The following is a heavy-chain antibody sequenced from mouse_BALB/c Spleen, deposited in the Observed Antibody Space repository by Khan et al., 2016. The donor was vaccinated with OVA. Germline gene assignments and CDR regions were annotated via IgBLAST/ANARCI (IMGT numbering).Heavy chain of an antibody. CDR2: IAPGSGST. V-gene: IGHV1S41*01. CDR3: ARSNYYGSSLYAMDY. Sequence: DLVKPGASVKLSCKASGYTFTSYWINWIKQRPGQGLECIGRIAPGSGSTYYNETFKGTATLNVDTSSSTAYIQLSSLSSEDSAVYFCARSNYYGSSLYAMDYWGQGTSVTVSS. D-gene: IGHD1-1*01. CDR1: GYTFTSYW. J-gene: IGHJ4*01.